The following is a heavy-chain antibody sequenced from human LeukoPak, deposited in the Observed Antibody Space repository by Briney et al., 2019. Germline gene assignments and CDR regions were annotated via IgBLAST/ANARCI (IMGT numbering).Heavy chain of an antibody. CDR2: INPNSGGT. Sequence: GASVKVSCKASGYTFTGYYMHWVRQAPGRGLEWMGWINPNSGGTNYAQKFQGRVTMTRDTSISTAYMELSRLRSDDTAVYYCARVSMVRRSSDYWGQGTLVTVSS. CDR3: ARVSMVRRSSDY. J-gene: IGHJ4*02. CDR1: GYTFTGYY. D-gene: IGHD3-10*01. V-gene: IGHV1-2*02.